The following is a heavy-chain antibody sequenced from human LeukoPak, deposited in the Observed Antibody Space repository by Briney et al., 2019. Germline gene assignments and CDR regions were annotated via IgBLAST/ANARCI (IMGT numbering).Heavy chain of an antibody. V-gene: IGHV1-69*01. Sequence: SVKVSCKASGGTFSSYAISWVRQAPGQGLEWMGGIIPIFGTANYAQKFRGRVTITADESTSTAYMELSSLRSEDTAVYYCARERRSSGWSYYFDYWGQGTLVTVSS. CDR1: GGTFSSYA. J-gene: IGHJ4*02. CDR3: ARERRSSGWSYYFDY. D-gene: IGHD6-19*01. CDR2: IIPIFGTA.